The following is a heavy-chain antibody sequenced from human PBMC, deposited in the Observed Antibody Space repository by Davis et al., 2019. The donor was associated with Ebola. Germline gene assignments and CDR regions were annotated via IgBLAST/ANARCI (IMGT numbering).Heavy chain of an antibody. J-gene: IGHJ6*04. CDR2: INPSGGGT. CDR3: ARETGDGDGMDV. V-gene: IGHV1-46*01. D-gene: IGHD7-27*01. Sequence: AASVKVSCKASGYTFTSYAMHWVRQAPGQRLEWMGVINPSGGGTTYAQKFQGRVTMTRDTSTSTVYMELSSLRSEDTAVYYCARETGDGDGMDVWGKGTTVTVSS. CDR1: GYTFTSYA.